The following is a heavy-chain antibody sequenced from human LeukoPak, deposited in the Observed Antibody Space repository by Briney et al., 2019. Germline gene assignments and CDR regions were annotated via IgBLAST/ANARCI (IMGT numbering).Heavy chain of an antibody. Sequence: GGSLRLSCAASGFTLSRYWMSWVRQAPGKGLEWVANIKEDGSEKSYMDSVEGRFTISRDNAKNSVYLQMNRLRAEDTAVYYCAREAGSGYDWGNFDYWGQGTLVTVSS. CDR3: AREAGSGYDWGNFDY. V-gene: IGHV3-7*05. J-gene: IGHJ4*02. CDR2: IKEDGSEK. CDR1: GFTLSRYW. D-gene: IGHD5-12*01.